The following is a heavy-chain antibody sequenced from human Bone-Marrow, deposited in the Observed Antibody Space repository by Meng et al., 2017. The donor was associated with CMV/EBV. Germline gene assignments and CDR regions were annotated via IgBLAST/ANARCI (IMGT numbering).Heavy chain of an antibody. CDR1: GFTFSNYP. Sequence: GESLKISCAASGFTFSNYPMHWVRQAPGKGLEWVTVISDDGRIIDYADSVKGRFTISSDNSKNTLYLLMNTLSAEDTAVYYCARAYDFWNGFFDYWGQGTLVTVSS. J-gene: IGHJ4*02. V-gene: IGHV3-30*04. D-gene: IGHD3-3*01. CDR2: ISDDGRII. CDR3: ARAYDFWNGFFDY.